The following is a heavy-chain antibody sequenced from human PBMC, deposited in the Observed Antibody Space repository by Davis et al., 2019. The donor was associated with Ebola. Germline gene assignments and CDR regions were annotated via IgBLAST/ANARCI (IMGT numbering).Heavy chain of an antibody. V-gene: IGHV4-59*01. CDR3: ARGSQWLGPDY. CDR1: GASISSYY. J-gene: IGHJ4*02. CDR2: IYYSGST. Sequence: SETLSLTCTVSGASISSYYWSWIRQPPGKGLEWIGYIYYSGSTNYNPSLKSRVTISVDTSKKHFSLKLGSVTAADTAVYYCARGSQWLGPDYWGQGTLVTVSS. D-gene: IGHD6-19*01.